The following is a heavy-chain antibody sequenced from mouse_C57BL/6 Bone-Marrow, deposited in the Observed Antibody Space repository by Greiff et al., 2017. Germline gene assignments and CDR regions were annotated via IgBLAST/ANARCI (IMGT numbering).Heavy chain of an antibody. V-gene: IGHV1-50*01. CDR2: SDPSDSYT. J-gene: IGHJ3*01. D-gene: IGHD2-4*01. CDR1: GYTFTSYW. Sequence: VQLQQPGAELVKPGASVKLSCKASGYTFTSYWMQWVKQRPGQGLEWIGESDPSDSYTNYNQKFKGKATLTVDTASSTAYMQLSSLTSEDSAVYYCAREEDDYPFAYWCQGTLVTVSA. CDR3: AREEDDYPFAY.